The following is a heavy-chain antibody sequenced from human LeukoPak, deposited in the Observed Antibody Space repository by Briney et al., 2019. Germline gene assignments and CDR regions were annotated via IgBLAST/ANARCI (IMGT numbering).Heavy chain of an antibody. D-gene: IGHD3-22*01. CDR1: GYTFTSYD. V-gene: IGHV1-8*01. Sequence: ASVKVSCKAFGYTFTSYDINWVRQATGQGLEWMGWMNPNSGNTGYAQKFQGRVTMTRNTSISTAYMELSSLRSEDTAVYYCARGRAYYYDSSGYTDWFDPWGQGTLVTVSS. J-gene: IGHJ5*02. CDR2: MNPNSGNT. CDR3: ARGRAYYYDSSGYTDWFDP.